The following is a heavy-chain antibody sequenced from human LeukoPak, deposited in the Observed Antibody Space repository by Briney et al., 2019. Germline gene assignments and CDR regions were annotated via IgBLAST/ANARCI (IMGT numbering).Heavy chain of an antibody. V-gene: IGHV3-21*04. J-gene: IGHJ4*02. CDR2: TSSGSSYT. CDR3: AKDRGYSYGYDY. D-gene: IGHD5-18*01. CDR1: GFTFSTYS. Sequence: GGSLRLSCASSGFTFSTYSMNWVLQAPGKGLEWVASTSSGSSYTYYADSVKGRFTISRDNSKNTLYLQMNSLRAEDTAVYYCAKDRGYSYGYDYWGQGTLATVTS.